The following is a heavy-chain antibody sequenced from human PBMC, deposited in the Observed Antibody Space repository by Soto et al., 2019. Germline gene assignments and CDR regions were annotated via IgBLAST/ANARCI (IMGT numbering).Heavy chain of an antibody. D-gene: IGHD3-10*01. CDR1: GFTFNSYA. V-gene: IGHV3-23*01. CDR2: ISGGDT. Sequence: GGSLRLSCAASGFTFNSYALSWVRQAPGKGLEWVSTISGGDTYYADFVKGRFTISRDISKNTLYLQMDGRRAEDTAIYSCAKARETAWFSDFWGKGALVTIGS. J-gene: IGHJ4*02. CDR3: AKARETAWFSDF.